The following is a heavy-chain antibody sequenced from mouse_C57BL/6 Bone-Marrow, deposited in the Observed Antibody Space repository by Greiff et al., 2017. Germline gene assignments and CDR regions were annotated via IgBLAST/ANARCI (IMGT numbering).Heavy chain of an antibody. J-gene: IGHJ3*01. V-gene: IGHV5-4*01. Sequence: EVQLVESGGGLVKPGGSLKLSCAASGFTFSSYAMSWVRQTPEKRLEWVATISDGGSYTYYPDNVKGRFTISRDNAKNNLYLQMSHLKSEDTAMYYCARDMDYGSSPWGQGTLVTVSA. CDR3: ARDMDYGSSP. D-gene: IGHD1-1*01. CDR1: GFTFSSYA. CDR2: ISDGGSYT.